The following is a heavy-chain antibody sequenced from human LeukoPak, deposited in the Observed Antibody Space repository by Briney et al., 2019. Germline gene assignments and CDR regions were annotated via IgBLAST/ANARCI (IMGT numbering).Heavy chain of an antibody. CDR1: SASINSSPYF. CDR2: FSYSGTT. Sequence: SSETLSLTCTVSSASINSSPYFWAWIRQSPGKGLEWIGSFSYSGTTYYNPSLKSRVTISVDTSKNQFSLKLSSVTAADTAVYYCARAPSYYYYMDVWGKGTTVTVSS. CDR3: ARAPSYYYYMDV. J-gene: IGHJ6*03. V-gene: IGHV4-39*07.